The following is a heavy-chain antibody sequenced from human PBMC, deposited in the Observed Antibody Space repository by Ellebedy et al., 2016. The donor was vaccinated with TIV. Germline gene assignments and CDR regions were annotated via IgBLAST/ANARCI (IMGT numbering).Heavy chain of an antibody. CDR1: GFTFDNYA. V-gene: IGHV3-23*01. CDR2: ISGSGAAT. CDR3: AKDPALVYDTSYYYLDF. J-gene: IGHJ4*02. Sequence: GGSLRLSCAAYGFTFDNYAMSWVRQAPGKGLEWVSSISGSGAATYADSVKGRFAISRDNFKNTLYLQMESLRAEDTAVYYCAKDPALVYDTSYYYLDFWGQGTLVSVSS. D-gene: IGHD3-22*01.